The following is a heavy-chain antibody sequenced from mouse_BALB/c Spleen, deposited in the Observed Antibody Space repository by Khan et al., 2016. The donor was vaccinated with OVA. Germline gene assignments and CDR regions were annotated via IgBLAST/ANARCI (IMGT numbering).Heavy chain of an antibody. CDR3: ARSNYFGYTFAY. V-gene: IGHV1-77*01. Sequence: QVQLQQSGAELARPGASVKLSCKASGYTFTDYYINWVKQRTGQGLEWIGEISPGSGDTYYNERFKGKATLTADKSSSTAYMQLSSLTSEASAVYFGARSNYFGYTFAYWGQGTLVTVSA. D-gene: IGHD1-2*01. J-gene: IGHJ3*01. CDR2: ISPGSGDT. CDR1: GYTFTDYY.